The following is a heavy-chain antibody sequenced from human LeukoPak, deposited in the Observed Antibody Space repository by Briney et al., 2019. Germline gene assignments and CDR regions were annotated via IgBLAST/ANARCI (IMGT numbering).Heavy chain of an antibody. J-gene: IGHJ4*02. CDR1: GGSISSSNW. CDR2: IYHSGST. CDR3: ARDNDILTGSLDY. V-gene: IGHV4-4*02. D-gene: IGHD3-9*01. Sequence: SGTLSLTCAVSGGSISSSNWWNWVRQPPGKGLEWIGEIYHSGSTNYNPSLKSRVTISVDKSKNQFSLKLSSVTAADTAVYYCARDNDILTGSLDYWGQGTLVTVSS.